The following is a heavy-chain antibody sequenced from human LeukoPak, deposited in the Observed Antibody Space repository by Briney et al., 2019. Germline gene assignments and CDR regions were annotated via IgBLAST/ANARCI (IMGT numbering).Heavy chain of an antibody. J-gene: IGHJ1*01. Sequence: GGSLRLSCAASGFTFSDYYMSWIRQAPGKGLGWVSYIRSSGGTMYYADSAKGRFTISRDNAKNSLYLQMNSLRAEDTAVYYCARYGSGAIAGYFQHWGQGTLVTVSS. V-gene: IGHV3-11*01. CDR3: ARYGSGAIAGYFQH. CDR1: GFTFSDYY. D-gene: IGHD2-15*01. CDR2: IRSSGGTM.